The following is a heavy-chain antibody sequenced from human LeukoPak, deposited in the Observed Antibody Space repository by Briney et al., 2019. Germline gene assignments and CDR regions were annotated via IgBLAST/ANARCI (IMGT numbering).Heavy chain of an antibody. Sequence: SETLSLTCAVYGGSFSGHYWSWIRQPPEKGLEWIGEINHSGSTNYNPSLKSRVTISVDTSKNQFSLKLSSVTAADTAVYYCARVLYYYDSSGDNWFDPWGQGTLVTVSS. D-gene: IGHD3-22*01. CDR3: ARVLYYYDSSGDNWFDP. CDR2: INHSGST. J-gene: IGHJ5*02. V-gene: IGHV4-34*01. CDR1: GGSFSGHY.